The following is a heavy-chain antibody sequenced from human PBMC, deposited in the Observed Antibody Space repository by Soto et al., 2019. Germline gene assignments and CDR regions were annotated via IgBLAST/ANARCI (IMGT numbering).Heavy chain of an antibody. V-gene: IGHV3-30*18. CDR1: EFTFSKHG. Sequence: GGSLRLSGAASEFTFSKHGMHWVRQAPGKGLEWVAVMSYDGSNEYYADSVKGRFTISRDNSKNTLYLQMNSLRPEDTAVYFCAKGPPLLMIYPVLDSWGQGTLVTVSS. CDR2: MSYDGSNE. J-gene: IGHJ4*02. D-gene: IGHD2-8*01. CDR3: AKGPPLLMIYPVLDS.